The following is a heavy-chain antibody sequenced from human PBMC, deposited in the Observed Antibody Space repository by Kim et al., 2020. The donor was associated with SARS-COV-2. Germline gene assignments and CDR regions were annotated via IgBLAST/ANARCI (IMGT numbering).Heavy chain of an antibody. Sequence: SQTLSLTCAISGDSVSSNTAVWNWIWQSPSRGLEWLGRTYYRSKWYIEYAFSVKGRITINPDTAENQFSLQLNSVTPEDTAVYYCVRGPHLRFDHWGLGTLVTVSS. V-gene: IGHV6-1*01. J-gene: IGHJ4*02. CDR2: TYYRSKWYI. CDR1: GDSVSSNTAV. CDR3: VRGPHLRFDH.